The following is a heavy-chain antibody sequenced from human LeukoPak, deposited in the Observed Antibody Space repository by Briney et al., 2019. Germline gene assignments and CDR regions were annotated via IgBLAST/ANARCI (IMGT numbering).Heavy chain of an antibody. Sequence: PGGSLRLSCAASGFTFSSYSMNWVRQAPGKGLEWVSSISSSSSYIYYADSVKGRFTISRDNAKNSLYLQMNSLRAEDTAVYYCTTTIYYDSSGYYYVGGWFDPWGQGTLVTVSS. V-gene: IGHV3-21*03. CDR3: TTTIYYDSSGYYYVGGWFDP. J-gene: IGHJ5*02. CDR2: ISSSSSYI. D-gene: IGHD3-22*01. CDR1: GFTFSSYS.